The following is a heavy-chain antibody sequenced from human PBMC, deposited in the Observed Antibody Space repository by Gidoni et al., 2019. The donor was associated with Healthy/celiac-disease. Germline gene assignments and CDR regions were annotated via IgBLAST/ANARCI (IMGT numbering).Heavy chain of an antibody. J-gene: IGHJ5*02. Sequence: QVQLVKSGAAVKKPGSSVKVSCKASGGTFISYAISWVRQAPGQGLEWMGGIIPIFGTANYAQKFQGRVTITADKSTSTAYMELSSLRSEDTAVYYCASSADLVPAASNWFDPWGQGTLVTVSS. D-gene: IGHD2-2*01. CDR2: IIPIFGTA. V-gene: IGHV1-69*06. CDR1: GGTFISYA. CDR3: ASSADLVPAASNWFDP.